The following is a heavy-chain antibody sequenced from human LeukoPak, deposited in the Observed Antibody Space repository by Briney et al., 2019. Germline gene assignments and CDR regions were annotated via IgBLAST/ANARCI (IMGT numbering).Heavy chain of an antibody. V-gene: IGHV4-38-2*02. J-gene: IGHJ3*02. CDR1: GYSISSGYY. CDR3: ARDTEYSSSWYGGLVAFDI. Sequence: SETLSLTCTVSGYSISSGYYWGWIRQPPGKGLEWIGSIYHSGSTYYNPSLKSRVTISVDTSKNQFSLKLSSVTAADTAVYYCARDTEYSSSWYGGLVAFDIWGQGTMVTVSS. CDR2: IYHSGST. D-gene: IGHD6-13*01.